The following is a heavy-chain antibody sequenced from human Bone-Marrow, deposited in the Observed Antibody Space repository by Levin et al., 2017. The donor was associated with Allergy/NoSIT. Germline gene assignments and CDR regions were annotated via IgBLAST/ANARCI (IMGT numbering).Heavy chain of an antibody. V-gene: IGHV3-23*01. CDR3: AKGSMVRGVIPSPFDY. CDR1: GFTFSSYA. D-gene: IGHD3-10*01. J-gene: IGHJ4*02. Sequence: AGGSLRLSCAASGFTFSSYAMSWVRQAPGKGLEWVSAISGSGYSTYYADSVKGRFTTSRDNSKNTVFLQMNSLRAEDTAVYYCAKGSMVRGVIPSPFDYWGQGTLVTVSS. CDR2: ISGSGYST.